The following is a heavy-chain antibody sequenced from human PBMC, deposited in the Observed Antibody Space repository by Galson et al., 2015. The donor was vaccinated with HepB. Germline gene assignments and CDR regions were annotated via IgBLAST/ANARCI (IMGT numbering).Heavy chain of an antibody. J-gene: IGHJ4*02. CDR1: GFIFSTYA. CDR2: ISGSDGST. D-gene: IGHD2-8*01. V-gene: IGHV3-23*01. CDR3: ATREYCSNGVCHGLRY. Sequence: SLRLSCAASGFIFSTYAMTWVRQAPGKGLEWVSTISGSDGSTDYADSVKGRFTISRDNSKNTMFLQMNSLRAEDTAVYYCATREYCSNGVCHGLRYWGQGTLVTVSS.